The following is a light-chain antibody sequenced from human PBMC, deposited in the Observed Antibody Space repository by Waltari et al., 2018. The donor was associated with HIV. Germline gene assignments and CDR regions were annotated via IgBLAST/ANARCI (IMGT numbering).Light chain of an antibody. V-gene: IGKV4-1*01. CDR2: WAF. Sequence: DNVMSQSTDSLAVSLGERDTISCKSGQSVFYTSNNKDYLAWYQHKPGRLPKLLIYWAFIRESGLPERFSGSGYGTDFTLTISGVQSEDAAVYYCPQYFYSPQTFGQGTKVEIK. CDR3: PQYFYSPQT. CDR1: QSVFYTSNNKDY. J-gene: IGKJ1*01.